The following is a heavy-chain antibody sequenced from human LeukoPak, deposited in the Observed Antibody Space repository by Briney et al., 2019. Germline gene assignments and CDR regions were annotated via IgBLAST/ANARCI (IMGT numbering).Heavy chain of an antibody. CDR1: GFTFSSYS. CDR3: ANDLGWIQLNLG. CDR2: ISSSSSYI. J-gene: IGHJ4*02. Sequence: GGSLRLSCAASGFTFSSYSMNWVRQAPGKGLEWVSSISSSSSYIYYADSVKGRFTISRDNSKNTLYLRMNSLRVEDTAVYYCANDLGWIQLNLGRGQGTLVTVSS. V-gene: IGHV3-21*04. D-gene: IGHD5-18*01.